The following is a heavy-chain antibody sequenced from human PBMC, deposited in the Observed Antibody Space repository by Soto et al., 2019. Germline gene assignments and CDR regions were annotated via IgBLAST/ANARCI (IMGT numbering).Heavy chain of an antibody. Sequence: SQTLSLTCVISGDSVSSNSAAWNWIRQSPSRGLEWLGRTYYRSKWYNDYAVSVKSRITINPDTSKNQFSLQLNSVTPEDTAVYYCARAAELELDYYYGMDVWGQGTTVTSP. CDR3: ARAAELELDYYYGMDV. D-gene: IGHD1-7*01. J-gene: IGHJ6*02. V-gene: IGHV6-1*01. CDR2: TYYRSKWYN. CDR1: GDSVSSNSAA.